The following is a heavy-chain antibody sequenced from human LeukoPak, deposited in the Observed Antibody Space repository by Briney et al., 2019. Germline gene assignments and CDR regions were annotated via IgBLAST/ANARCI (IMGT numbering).Heavy chain of an antibody. V-gene: IGHV4-59*01. D-gene: IGHD5-18*01. J-gene: IGHJ6*03. Sequence: SETLSLTCTVSGDSIHFYYWSWIRQPPGKGLEWIGYIYYSGTTNYNPSLKSRVTISVDTSKNQFSLKLSSVTAADTAVYYCASGAYSFYYMDVWGKGTTVTISS. CDR3: ASGAYSFYYMDV. CDR1: GDSIHFYY. CDR2: IYYSGTT.